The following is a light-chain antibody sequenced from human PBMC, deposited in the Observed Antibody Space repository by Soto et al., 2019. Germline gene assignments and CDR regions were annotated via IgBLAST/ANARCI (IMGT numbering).Light chain of an antibody. CDR1: SSDIGSYDL. CDR3: CSYAGSRTYV. V-gene: IGLV2-23*01. Sequence: QSALTQPASVSGPLGQSIVISCTGSSSDIGSYDLVSWYQQYPGKAPKVVIFEGTKRPSGDSNRFSGSKSGNTASLTISGLQTEDEADYYCCSYAGSRTYVFGAGTKLTVL. J-gene: IGLJ1*01. CDR2: EGT.